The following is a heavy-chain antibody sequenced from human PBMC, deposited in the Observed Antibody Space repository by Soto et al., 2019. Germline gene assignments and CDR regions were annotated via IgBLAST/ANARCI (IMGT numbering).Heavy chain of an antibody. CDR1: GFTFSSYG. J-gene: IGHJ4*02. CDR2: ISYDGSNK. D-gene: IGHD2-15*01. V-gene: IGHV3-30*03. CDR3: ARGYCSGSTCFIGGRYFDY. Sequence: GGSLRLSCAASGFTFSSYGMHWVRQAPGKGLEWVAVISYDGSNKYYADSVKGRFTISRDNTKNSLYLQMNSLRDEDTAVYYCARGYCSGSTCFIGGRYFDYWGQGTLVTVSS.